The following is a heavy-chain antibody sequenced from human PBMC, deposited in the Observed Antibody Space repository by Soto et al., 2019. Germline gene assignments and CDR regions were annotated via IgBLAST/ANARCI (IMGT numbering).Heavy chain of an antibody. V-gene: IGHV3-23*01. CDR1: GFTFSSYA. D-gene: IGHD2-15*01. J-gene: IGHJ4*02. CDR3: AKEGVGVVVAANYYYFAY. CDR2: ISGSGGST. Sequence: EVQLLESGGGLVQPGGSLRLSCAASGFTFSSYAMSWVRQAPGKGLEWVSAISGSGGSTYYADSVKGRFTISRDNSKNPMDLQMNCLRAEDTAVYYCAKEGVGVVVAANYYYFAYWGQGTLVTVSS.